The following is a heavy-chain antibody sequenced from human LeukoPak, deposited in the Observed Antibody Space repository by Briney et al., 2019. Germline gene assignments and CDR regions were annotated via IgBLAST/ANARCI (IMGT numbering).Heavy chain of an antibody. CDR2: IIPIFGTA. Sequence: SVKVSCKASGGTFSSYAISWVRQAPGQGLEWMGGIIPIFGTANYAQKFRGRVTITADESTSTAYMELISLRSEDTAVYYCARYTGIVGATGRYFDFWGQGTLVTVSS. CDR3: ARYTGIVGATGRYFDF. CDR1: GGTFSSYA. J-gene: IGHJ4*02. D-gene: IGHD1-26*01. V-gene: IGHV1-69*13.